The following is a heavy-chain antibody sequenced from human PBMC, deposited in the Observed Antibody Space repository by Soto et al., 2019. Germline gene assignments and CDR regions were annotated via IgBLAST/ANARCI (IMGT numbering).Heavy chain of an antibody. CDR1: GFTFSSYG. CDR2: IWYDGSNK. D-gene: IGHD3-3*01. CDR3: ASGSVFRFLEWLLPSAFDI. V-gene: IGHV3-33*01. J-gene: IGHJ3*02. Sequence: GGSLRLSCAASGFTFSSYGMHWVRQAPGKGLEWVAVIWYDGSNKYYEDSVKGRFTISRYNSKNTLYLQMNSLRAEDKAMYFCASGSVFRFLEWLLPSAFDIWGQGTMVTVSS.